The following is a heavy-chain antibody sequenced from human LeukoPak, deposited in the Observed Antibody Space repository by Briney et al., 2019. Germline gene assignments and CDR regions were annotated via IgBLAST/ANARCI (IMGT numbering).Heavy chain of an antibody. V-gene: IGHV1-2*02. CDR2: INPNSGGT. CDR1: GYTFTGYY. Sequence: ASVKVSCKASGYTFTGYYMHWVRQAPGQGLEWMGWINPNSGGTNYAQKFQGRVTMTRDTSISTAYMELSRLRSDDTAVYYCARDSALIAEDSSYYFDYWGQGTLVTVSS. D-gene: IGHD6-13*01. J-gene: IGHJ4*02. CDR3: ARDSALIAEDSSYYFDY.